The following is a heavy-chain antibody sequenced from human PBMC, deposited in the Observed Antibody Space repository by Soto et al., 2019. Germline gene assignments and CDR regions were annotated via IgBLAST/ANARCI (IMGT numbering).Heavy chain of an antibody. Sequence: ASVKVSCKASGYTFTSYGISWVRQAPGQGLEWMGWISAYNGNTNYAQKLQGRVTMTTDTSTSTAYMELRSLRSDDTAVYYCARDHPDVVVVAGVGDWFDPWGQGTLVTVSS. CDR1: GYTFTSYG. CDR3: ARDHPDVVVVAGVGDWFDP. V-gene: IGHV1-18*01. D-gene: IGHD2-15*01. J-gene: IGHJ5*02. CDR2: ISAYNGNT.